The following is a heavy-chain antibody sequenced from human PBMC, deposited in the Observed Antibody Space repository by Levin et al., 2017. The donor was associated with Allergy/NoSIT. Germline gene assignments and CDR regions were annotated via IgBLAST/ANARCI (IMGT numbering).Heavy chain of an antibody. CDR2: IYYSGST. CDR1: GGSISSSSYY. Sequence: PGGSLRLSCTVPGGSISSSSYYWGWIRQPPGKGLEWIGSIYYSGSTYYNPSLKSRVTISVDTSKNQFCLKLSSVTAADTAVYYCARRVSSSGYFYRGPPSTMDYWGQGTLVTVSS. J-gene: IGHJ4*02. D-gene: IGHD3-22*01. V-gene: IGHV4-39*01. CDR3: ARRVSSSGYFYRGPPSTMDY.